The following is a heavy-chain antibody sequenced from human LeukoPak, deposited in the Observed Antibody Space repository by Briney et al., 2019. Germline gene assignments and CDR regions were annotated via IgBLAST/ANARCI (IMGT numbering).Heavy chain of an antibody. Sequence: ASVKVSCKASGYTFTSYDINWVRQATGQGLEWMGWMNPNSGNTGYAQKFQGRVTMTRNTSISTAYMELSSLRSEDTAVYYCARDDYDILTGYYSFDYYYGMDVWGQGTTVTVSS. CDR3: ARDDYDILTGYYSFDYYYGMDV. V-gene: IGHV1-8*01. J-gene: IGHJ6*02. D-gene: IGHD3-9*01. CDR1: GYTFTSYD. CDR2: MNPNSGNT.